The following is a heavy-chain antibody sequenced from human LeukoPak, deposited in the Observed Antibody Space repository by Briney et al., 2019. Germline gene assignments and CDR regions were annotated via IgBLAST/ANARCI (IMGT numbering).Heavy chain of an antibody. V-gene: IGHV4-59*01. D-gene: IGHD3-3*01. CDR1: GGSISSYY. J-gene: IGHJ4*02. CDR2: IYYSGST. CDR3: ARGPSGYYAF. Sequence: SETLSLTCTVSGGSISSYYWSWIRQPPGKGLEWIGYIYYSGSTSYNPSLKSRVTISVDTSKNQFSLKLSSVTAADTAVYYCARGPSGYYAFWGQGTLVTVSS.